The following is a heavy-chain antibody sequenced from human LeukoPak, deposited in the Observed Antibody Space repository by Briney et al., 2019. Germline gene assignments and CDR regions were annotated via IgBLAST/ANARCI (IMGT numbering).Heavy chain of an antibody. CDR1: GFTFPSYW. CDR3: ARDRGPDSGSYYFPFDV. J-gene: IGHJ3*01. Sequence: GGSLRLSCAASGFTFPSYWMSWVRQAPGKGLEWVANIKKDGSEQYYVDSVKGRFIISRDNAKNSLYLQMNSLRAEDTAVYYCARDRGPDSGSYYFPFDVWGQGTMVTVSS. CDR2: IKKDGSEQ. V-gene: IGHV3-7*01. D-gene: IGHD1-26*01.